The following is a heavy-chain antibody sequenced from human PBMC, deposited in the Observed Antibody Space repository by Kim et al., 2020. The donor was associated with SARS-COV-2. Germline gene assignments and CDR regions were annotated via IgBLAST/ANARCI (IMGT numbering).Heavy chain of an antibody. CDR2: ISSSSSYI. V-gene: IGHV3-21*01. Sequence: GGSLRLSCAASGFTFSSYSMNWVRQAPGKGLEWDSSISSSSSYIYYADSVKGRFTISRDNAKNSLYLQMNSLRAEDTAVYYCARDQGRSWNYGVPDAFDIWGQGTMVTVSS. CDR1: GFTFSSYS. CDR3: ARDQGRSWNYGVPDAFDI. J-gene: IGHJ3*02. D-gene: IGHD1-7*01.